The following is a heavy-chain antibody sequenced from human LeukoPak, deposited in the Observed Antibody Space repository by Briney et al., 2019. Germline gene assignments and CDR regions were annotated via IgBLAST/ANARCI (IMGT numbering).Heavy chain of an antibody. V-gene: IGHV4-61*02. Sequence: NPSQTLSLTCTVSGGSISSGSYYWSWIRQPAGKGLEWIGRIYTSGSTNYNPSLKSRVTISVDTSKNQFSLKLSSVTAADTAVYYCARVQYDFWSGYPLGWFDPSGQGTLVTVSS. CDR1: GGSISSGSYY. J-gene: IGHJ5*02. CDR3: ARVQYDFWSGYPLGWFDP. D-gene: IGHD3-3*01. CDR2: IYTSGST.